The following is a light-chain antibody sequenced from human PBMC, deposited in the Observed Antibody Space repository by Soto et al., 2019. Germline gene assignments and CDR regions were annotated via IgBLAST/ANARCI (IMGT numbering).Light chain of an antibody. CDR1: SSDVGGYNY. J-gene: IGLJ2*01. Sequence: QSALTQPASVSGSPGQSITISCTGTSSDVGGYNYVSWYQHHPGKAPKVLIYDVSNRPSGVSDRFSGSKSGNTASLTISGLQAEDEAEYYCSSSTSTSSVLFGGGTKLTVL. V-gene: IGLV2-14*03. CDR3: SSSTSTSSVL. CDR2: DVS.